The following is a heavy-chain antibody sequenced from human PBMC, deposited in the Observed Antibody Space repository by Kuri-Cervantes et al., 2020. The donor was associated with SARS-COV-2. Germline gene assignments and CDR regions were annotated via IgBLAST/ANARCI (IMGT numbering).Heavy chain of an antibody. CDR3: ARHVYRLRLGELSPTDY. Sequence: SETLSLTCAVYGGSFSGYYWSWTRQPPGKGLEWIGEINHSGSTNYNPSLKSRVTISVDTSKNQFSLKLSSVTAADTAVYYCARHVYRLRLGELSPTDYWGQGTLVTVSS. CDR1: GGSFSGYY. V-gene: IGHV4-34*01. J-gene: IGHJ4*02. D-gene: IGHD3-16*02. CDR2: INHSGST.